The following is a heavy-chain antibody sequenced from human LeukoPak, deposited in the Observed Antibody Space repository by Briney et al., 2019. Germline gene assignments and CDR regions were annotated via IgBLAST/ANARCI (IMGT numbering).Heavy chain of an antibody. CDR2: IYYSGST. J-gene: IGHJ4*02. Sequence: SETLSLTCTVSGGSISSYYWTWIRQPPGKGLEWIGYIYYSGSTNYNPSLKSRVTMSVDTSKNRFSLNLSSVTAADTAVYYCAREDPPYYWGQGTLVTVSS. CDR1: GGSISSYY. CDR3: AREDPPYY. V-gene: IGHV4-59*01.